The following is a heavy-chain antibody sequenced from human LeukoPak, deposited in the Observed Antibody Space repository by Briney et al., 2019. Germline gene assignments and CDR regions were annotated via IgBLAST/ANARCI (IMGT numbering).Heavy chain of an antibody. V-gene: IGHV1-2*02. CDR3: ARGYSSGWYDY. CDR2: INPNSGGT. Sequence: GASVKVSCKASGYTFTGYYMHWVRQAPGQGLEWMGWINPNSGGTNYAQKFQGRVTMTRDTSTSTVYMELSSLRSEDTAVYYCARGYSSGWYDYWGQGTLVTVSS. CDR1: GYTFTGYY. J-gene: IGHJ4*02. D-gene: IGHD6-19*01.